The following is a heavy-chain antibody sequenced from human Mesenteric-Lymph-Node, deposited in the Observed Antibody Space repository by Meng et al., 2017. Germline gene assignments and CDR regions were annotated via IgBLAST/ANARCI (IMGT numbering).Heavy chain of an antibody. CDR2: IIPILGIA. V-gene: IGHV1-69*09. D-gene: IGHD1-14*01. Sequence: GEPGGPGVGGKKPGASVKVPCRASGGTFTSYTISWVRQAPGQGLEWMGRIIPILGIANYAQKFQGRVTITADKSTSTAYMELSSLRSEDTAVYYCARDGIDPSSWFDPWGQGTLVTVSS. CDR1: GGTFTSYT. CDR3: ARDGIDPSSWFDP. J-gene: IGHJ5*02.